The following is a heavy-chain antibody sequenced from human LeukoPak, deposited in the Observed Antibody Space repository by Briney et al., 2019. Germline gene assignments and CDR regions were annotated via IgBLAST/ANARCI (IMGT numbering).Heavy chain of an antibody. CDR1: GYTFTSYY. D-gene: IGHD2-2*01. CDR3: ARGVVVPAAIDY. Sequence: ASVTVSFKASGYTFTSYYMHWVRQAPGQGLEWMGIINPSGGSTSYAQKFQGRVTMTRDTSTSTVYMELSSLRSEDTAVYYCARGVVVPAAIDYWGQGTLVTVSS. V-gene: IGHV1-46*01. CDR2: INPSGGST. J-gene: IGHJ4*02.